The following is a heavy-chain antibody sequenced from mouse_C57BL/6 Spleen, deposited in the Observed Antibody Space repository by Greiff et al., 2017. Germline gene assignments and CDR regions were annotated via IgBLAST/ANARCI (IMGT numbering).Heavy chain of an antibody. CDR1: GYTFTSYW. Sequence: QVQLQQPGTELVKPGASVKLSCKASGYTFTSYWMHWVKQRPGQGLEWIGYINPSNGSINYNEKLKSKSTMSIDKATNTAYLQMTSLTSEDSAVYYCARSEHGRGGYFDVWGTGTTLTVSS. J-gene: IGHJ2*01. CDR3: ARSEHGRGGYFDV. V-gene: IGHV1-53*01. CDR2: INPSNGSI.